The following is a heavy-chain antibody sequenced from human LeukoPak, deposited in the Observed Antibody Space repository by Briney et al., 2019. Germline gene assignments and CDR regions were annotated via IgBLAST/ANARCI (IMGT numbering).Heavy chain of an antibody. Sequence: GSSVKVSCKASGGTFSSYAISWVRQAPGQGLEWMGGIIPIFGTANYAQKFQGRVTITTDESTSTAYMELSSLRSEDTAVYYCARTRWGYCSSTSCNNWFDPWGQGTLVTVSS. J-gene: IGHJ5*02. CDR1: GGTFSSYA. CDR3: ARTRWGYCSSTSCNNWFDP. D-gene: IGHD2-2*01. CDR2: IIPIFGTA. V-gene: IGHV1-69*05.